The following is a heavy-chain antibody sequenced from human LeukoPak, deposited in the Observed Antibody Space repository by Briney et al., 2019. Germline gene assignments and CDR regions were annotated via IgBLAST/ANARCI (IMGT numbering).Heavy chain of an antibody. CDR3: ARDMVVAARGGMDV. D-gene: IGHD2-15*01. V-gene: IGHV3-11*06. CDR1: GFTFSDYY. CDR2: ISSSSSYT. Sequence: AGGSLRLSCAASGFTFSDYYMRWIRQAPGKGLEWVSYISSSSSYTNYADSVKGRFTISRDNTKNSLYLQMNSLRAEDTAVYYCARDMVVAARGGMDVWGQGTTVTVSS. J-gene: IGHJ6*02.